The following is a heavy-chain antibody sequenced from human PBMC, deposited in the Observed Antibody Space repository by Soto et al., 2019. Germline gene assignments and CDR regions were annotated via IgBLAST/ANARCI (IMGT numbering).Heavy chain of an antibody. J-gene: IGHJ5*02. CDR2: ISSSSSTI. Sequence: EVQLVESGGGLVQPGGSLRLSCAASGFTFSSYSMNWVRQAPGKGLEWVSYISSSSSTIYYADSVKGRFTISRDNAKNSLYLQMNSLRAEDTSVYYCARGSSLDGWERYTARLNWFDPWGQGTLVTVSS. V-gene: IGHV3-48*01. CDR3: ARGSSLDGWERYTARLNWFDP. D-gene: IGHD1-26*01. CDR1: GFTFSSYS.